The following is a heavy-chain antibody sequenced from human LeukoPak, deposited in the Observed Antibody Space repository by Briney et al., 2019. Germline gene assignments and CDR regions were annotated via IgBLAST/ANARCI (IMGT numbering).Heavy chain of an antibody. V-gene: IGHV4-39*01. CDR3: ARRRYYDSTGYFD. J-gene: IGHJ1*01. Sequence: SETLYLTCTISGGFISSSSYYWGWIRQPPGKGLEWIGDIYYSGSTYYSPSLKSRVSISVDTSKNQFSLILSSVIAADTALYYCARRRYYDSTGYFDWGQGTQVTVS. CDR2: IYYSGST. CDR1: GGFISSSSYY. D-gene: IGHD3-22*01.